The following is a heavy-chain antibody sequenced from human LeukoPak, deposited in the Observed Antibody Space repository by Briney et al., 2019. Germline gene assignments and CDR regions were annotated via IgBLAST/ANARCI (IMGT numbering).Heavy chain of an antibody. J-gene: IGHJ6*03. Sequence: GASVKVSCKASGYTFTSYYMHWVRQAPGQGLEWMGIINPSGGSTSYAQKFQGRVTMTRDTSTSTVYMELSSLRSEDTAVYYCAREHTQNLYWGESLYYYMDVWGKGTTVSVSS. CDR1: GYTFTSYY. V-gene: IGHV1-46*01. D-gene: IGHD3-10*01. CDR2: INPSGGST. CDR3: AREHTQNLYWGESLYYYMDV.